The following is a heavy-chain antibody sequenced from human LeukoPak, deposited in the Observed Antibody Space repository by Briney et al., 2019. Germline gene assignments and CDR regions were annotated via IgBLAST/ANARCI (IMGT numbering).Heavy chain of an antibody. V-gene: IGHV3-23*01. CDR1: GFTFRSFA. J-gene: IGHJ4*02. CDR2: ISGGGDFT. Sequence: GGSLRLSCAASGFTFRSFAMNWVRQAPGKGLECVSAISGGGDFTKYAGSVKGRFTISRDNSKSTLYLQMNSLRAEDTAVYLCAREWRFPDYFDYWGQGTLVTVSS. D-gene: IGHD3-3*01. CDR3: AREWRFPDYFDY.